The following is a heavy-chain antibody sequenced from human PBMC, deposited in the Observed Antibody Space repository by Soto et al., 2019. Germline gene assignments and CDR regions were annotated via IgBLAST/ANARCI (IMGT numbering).Heavy chain of an antibody. Sequence: QVQLVQSGAEVKRPGSSVKVSCQTSGGTFRTYTINWVRQGLEWMGRIIPILDVANYAQKFQGRVTITADKATSTAHMELRSLRSEDTAVYYCASSIQEDIGVAGPKDIWFVPWGQGTLVTVSS. J-gene: IGHJ5*02. D-gene: IGHD6-19*01. CDR2: IIPILDVA. V-gene: IGHV1-69*02. CDR1: GGTFRTYT. CDR3: ASSIQEDIGVAGPKDIWFVP.